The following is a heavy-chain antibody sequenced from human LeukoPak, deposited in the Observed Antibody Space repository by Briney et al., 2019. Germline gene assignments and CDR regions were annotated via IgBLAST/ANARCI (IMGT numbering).Heavy chain of an antibody. V-gene: IGHV3-48*04. CDR1: GFTFSSYS. CDR3: ARDLGSLGYCSSTSCPGPFDY. CDR2: ISSSSSTL. J-gene: IGHJ4*02. Sequence: GGSLRLSCAASGFTFSSYSMNWVRQAPGKGLEWVSYISSSSSTLYYADSVKGRFTISRDNAKNSLYLQMNSLRAEDTAVYYCARDLGSLGYCSSTSCPGPFDYWGQGTLVTVSS. D-gene: IGHD2-2*01.